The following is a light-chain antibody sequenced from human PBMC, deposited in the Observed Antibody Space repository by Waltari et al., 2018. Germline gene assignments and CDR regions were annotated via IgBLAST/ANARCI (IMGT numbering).Light chain of an antibody. CDR1: QSVSNS. V-gene: IGKV3D-15*01. Sequence: EIVMTQSPPTLSVSPGERATLSCRASQSVSNSLAWYQHRPGRAPMLLIHSASTRAPGIPARFSGSGSETEFTLTSSNLQSEDFALYYCQQYNNWPPITFGQGTRLEIK. J-gene: IGKJ5*01. CDR2: SAS. CDR3: QQYNNWPPIT.